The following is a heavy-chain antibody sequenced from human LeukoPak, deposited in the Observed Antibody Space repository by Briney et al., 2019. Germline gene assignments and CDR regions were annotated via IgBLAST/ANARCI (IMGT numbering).Heavy chain of an antibody. CDR2: IYYSGST. CDR1: GGSISSGDYY. D-gene: IGHD7-27*01. J-gene: IGHJ4*02. Sequence: SETLSLTCTVSGGSISSGDYYWSWIRQPPGKGLEWIGYIYYSGSTYYNPSLKSRVTISVDTSKNQFSLKLSSVTAAATAVYYCARVSGWGYYFDYWGQGTLVTVSS. V-gene: IGHV4-30-4*08. CDR3: ARVSGWGYYFDY.